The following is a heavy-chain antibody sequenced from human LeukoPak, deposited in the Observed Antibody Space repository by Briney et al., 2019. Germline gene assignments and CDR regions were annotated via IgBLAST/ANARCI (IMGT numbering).Heavy chain of an antibody. Sequence: SGGSLRLSCAASGFTFSSYAMSWVRQAPGKGLEWVSAISGSGGSTYYADSVKGRFTISRDNSKSTLYLQMNSLRAEDTAVYYCAKHPLRGVIKGGFDYWGQGTLVTVSS. CDR3: AKHPLRGVIKGGFDY. V-gene: IGHV3-23*01. CDR1: GFTFSSYA. J-gene: IGHJ4*02. D-gene: IGHD3-10*01. CDR2: ISGSGGST.